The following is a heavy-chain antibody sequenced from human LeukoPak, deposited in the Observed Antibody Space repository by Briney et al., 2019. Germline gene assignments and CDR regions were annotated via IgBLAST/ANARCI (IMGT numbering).Heavy chain of an antibody. CDR3: ARSGSFGDLPVGP. J-gene: IGHJ5*02. CDR1: GGSVSNYY. V-gene: IGHV4-59*02. CDR2: IYSSGNT. D-gene: IGHD1-26*01. Sequence: SETLSLTCIVSGGSVSNYYWSWIRQPPGKGLEWIGYIYSSGNTKYNPSLKSRVTIFIDTLKNQFSLMLSAVTAADTAVYYCARSGSFGDLPVGPWGQGTLVTVSS.